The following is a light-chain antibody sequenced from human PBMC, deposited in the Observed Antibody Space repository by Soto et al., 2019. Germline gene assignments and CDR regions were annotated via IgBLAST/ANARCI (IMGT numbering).Light chain of an antibody. CDR1: QSISSW. Sequence: DIQMTQSPSTLSASVGDRVTITCRASQSISSWLAWYQQKPGKAPKLLIYDASSLESGVPSRFSGSGSGTEFTLTISSLQPEDFATYYGQQYNSYWTFGQGTKVEIK. J-gene: IGKJ1*01. CDR2: DAS. CDR3: QQYNSYWT. V-gene: IGKV1-5*01.